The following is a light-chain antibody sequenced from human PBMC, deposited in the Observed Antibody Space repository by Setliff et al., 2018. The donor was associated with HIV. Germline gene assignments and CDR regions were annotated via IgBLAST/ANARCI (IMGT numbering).Light chain of an antibody. V-gene: IGLV2-11*01. CDR1: SSDVGGYNY. Sequence: QSALAQPASVSGSPGQSITISCTGTSSDVGGYNYVSWYQQHPGEAPRLLIYDVTKRPSGVPDRSSGSKSANTASLTISGLQAEYEADYYCCSSAGTYTYVFGTGTKVTVL. J-gene: IGLJ1*01. CDR2: DVT. CDR3: CSSAGTYTYV.